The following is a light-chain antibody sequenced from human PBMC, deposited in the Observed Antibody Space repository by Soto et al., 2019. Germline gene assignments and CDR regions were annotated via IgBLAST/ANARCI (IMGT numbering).Light chain of an antibody. CDR3: CSYGGTFYV. J-gene: IGLJ1*01. CDR1: SSDVDDYNY. Sequence: LTPPRSVTGYPGQSVTISCTGTSSDVDDYNYVSWFQQHPGKAPKLMIYDVSERPSGVPDRFSGSKSGNTASLTISGLQAEDEADYYCCSYGGTFYVFGTGTKVTVL. CDR2: DVS. V-gene: IGLV2-11*01.